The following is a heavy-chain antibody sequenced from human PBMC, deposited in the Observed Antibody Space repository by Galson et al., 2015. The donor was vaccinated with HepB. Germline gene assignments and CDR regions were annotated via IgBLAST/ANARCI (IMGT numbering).Heavy chain of an antibody. CDR2: ISSSSSYI. CDR1: GFTFSSYS. CDR3: ARINIVVVPAATHDAFDI. D-gene: IGHD2-2*01. J-gene: IGHJ3*02. Sequence: SLRLSCAASGFTFSSYSMNWVRQAPGKGLEWVSSISSSSSYIYYADSVKGRFTISRDNAKNSLYLQMNSLRAEDTAVYYCARINIVVVPAATHDAFDIWGQGTMVTVSS. V-gene: IGHV3-21*01.